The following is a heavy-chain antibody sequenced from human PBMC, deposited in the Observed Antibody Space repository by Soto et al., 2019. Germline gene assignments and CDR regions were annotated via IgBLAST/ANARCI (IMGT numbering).Heavy chain of an antibody. Sequence: GGSLRLSCAASGFTFSSYSVNWVRQAPGKGLEWVSSISSSSSYIYYAYSVKGRFTISRDNAKNSLYLQMNSLRAEDTAVYYCARSFGGRTRFDYWGQGTLVTVSS. D-gene: IGHD1-26*01. J-gene: IGHJ4*02. V-gene: IGHV3-21*01. CDR3: ARSFGGRTRFDY. CDR1: GFTFSSYS. CDR2: ISSSSSYI.